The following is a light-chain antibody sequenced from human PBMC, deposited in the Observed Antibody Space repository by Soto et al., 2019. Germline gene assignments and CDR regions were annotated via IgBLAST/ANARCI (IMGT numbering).Light chain of an antibody. V-gene: IGKV3-15*01. CDR2: GAS. Sequence: EIVMTQSPATLSVSPGERATLSCRASQSVSSNLAWYQQKPGQAPRLLIYGASTRATGIPARFSGSGSGTEFTLTISSLQSEDFVVYYCQQYYNWPPLTFGGGTKVEIK. CDR1: QSVSSN. J-gene: IGKJ4*01. CDR3: QQYYNWPPLT.